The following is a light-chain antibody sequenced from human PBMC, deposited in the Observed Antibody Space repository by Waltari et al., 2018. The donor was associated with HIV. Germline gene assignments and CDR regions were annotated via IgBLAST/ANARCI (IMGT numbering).Light chain of an antibody. CDR1: SGHSRNI. V-gene: IGLV4-60*02. Sequence: QPVLPQSSSASASLGSSVKLPCTLTSGHSRNIIAWHQQQPGKAPRYLMMLEGGGSYNKGSGVPDRFSGSSSGADRYLTISNLQFEDEADYYCETWDSSTWVFGGRTKLTVL. CDR3: ETWDSSTWV. CDR2: LEGGGSY. J-gene: IGLJ3*02.